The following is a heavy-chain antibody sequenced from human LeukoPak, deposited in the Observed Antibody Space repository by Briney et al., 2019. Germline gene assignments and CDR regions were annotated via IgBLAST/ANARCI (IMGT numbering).Heavy chain of an antibody. CDR2: IYYSGSS. CDR3: ASLGSGWSHY. Sequence: PSETLSLTCTVSGGSISSRSYYWGWIRQPPGKGLEWIGNIYYSGSSYYNPSLKSRVTISVDKSKNQFSLKLSSVTAADTAVYYCASLGSGWSHYWGQGTLVTVSS. D-gene: IGHD6-19*01. CDR1: GGSISSRSYY. J-gene: IGHJ4*02. V-gene: IGHV4-39*07.